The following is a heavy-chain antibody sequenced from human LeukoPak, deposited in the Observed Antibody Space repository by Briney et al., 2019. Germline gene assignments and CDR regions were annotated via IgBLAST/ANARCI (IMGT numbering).Heavy chain of an antibody. Sequence: GGSLRLSCAASGFIFSDHWMHWVRQAPGKGLVWLSRINNDGSSTIYADSVKGRFTFSRDNAENTWFLEMSSRRVEDTAVYYCVRERNNFCSGHPSISDSWGQGTLVTVSS. CDR2: INNDGSST. CDR1: GFIFSDHW. J-gene: IGHJ4*02. V-gene: IGHV3-74*01. CDR3: VRERNNFCSGHPSISDS. D-gene: IGHD3-3*01.